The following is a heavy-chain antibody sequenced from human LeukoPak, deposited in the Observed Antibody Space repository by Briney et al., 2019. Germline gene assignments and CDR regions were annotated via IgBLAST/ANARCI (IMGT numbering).Heavy chain of an antibody. V-gene: IGHV1-8*03. Sequence: ASVKVSCKASGYTFTSYDINWVRQATGQGLEWMGWMNPNSGNTGYAQKFQGRVTITRNISISTAYMELSSLRSEDTAVYYCTRGLTGTTSNYWGQGTPVTVSS. CDR1: GYTFTSYD. J-gene: IGHJ4*02. D-gene: IGHD1-7*01. CDR2: MNPNSGNT. CDR3: TRGLTGTTSNY.